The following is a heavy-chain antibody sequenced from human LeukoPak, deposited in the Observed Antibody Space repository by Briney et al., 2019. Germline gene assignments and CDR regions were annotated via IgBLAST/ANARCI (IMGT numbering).Heavy chain of an antibody. CDR2: INHSGST. V-gene: IGHV4-34*01. CDR1: GGSFSGYY. J-gene: IGHJ4*02. D-gene: IGHD2-2*01. Sequence: SETLSLTCAVYGGSFSGYYWSWIRQPPGKGLEWIGEINHSGSTNYNPSLKSRVTISVDTSKNQFSLKLSSVTAADPAVYYCARTKYCSSTSCYASGGDYFDYWGQGTLVTVSS. CDR3: ARTKYCSSTSCYASGGDYFDY.